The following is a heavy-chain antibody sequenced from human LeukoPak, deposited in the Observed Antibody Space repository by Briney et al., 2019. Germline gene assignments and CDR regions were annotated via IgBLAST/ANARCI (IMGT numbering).Heavy chain of an antibody. Sequence: GGSLRLSCAVSGFTFDDYAMHWVRQAPGKGLEWVSGISWDSGRIDYADSVKGRFTISRDNAKNSLYLQMNSLRAEDTAVYYCARVRGYSYGYAYYFDYWGQGTLVTVSS. CDR1: GFTFDDYA. J-gene: IGHJ4*02. CDR2: ISWDSGRI. V-gene: IGHV3-9*01. D-gene: IGHD5-18*01. CDR3: ARVRGYSYGYAYYFDY.